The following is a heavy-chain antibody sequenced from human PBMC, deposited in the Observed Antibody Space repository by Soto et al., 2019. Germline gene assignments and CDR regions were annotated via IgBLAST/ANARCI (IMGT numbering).Heavy chain of an antibody. D-gene: IGHD2-15*01. CDR3: ARDGCSGGSCYMFDY. J-gene: IGHJ4*02. Sequence: SETLSLTCTVSGGSVSSGSYYWSWIRQPPGKGLEWIGYIYYSGSTNYNPSLKSRVTISVDTSKNQFSLKLSSVTAADTAVYYCARDGCSGGSCYMFDYWGQGTLVTVSS. CDR2: IYYSGST. V-gene: IGHV4-61*01. CDR1: GGSVSSGSYY.